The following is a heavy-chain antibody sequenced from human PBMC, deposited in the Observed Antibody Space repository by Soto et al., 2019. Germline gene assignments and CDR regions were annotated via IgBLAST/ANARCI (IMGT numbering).Heavy chain of an antibody. J-gene: IGHJ5*02. CDR3: AKFSWQQPGWFDP. CDR2: ISGSGGST. Sequence: RLSCAASGFTFSSYAMSWVRQAPGKGLEWVSAISGSGGSTYCADSERGRLTISRDNSKNTLYLQMNSLRAEDTAVYYCAKFSWQQPGWFDPWGPGTLVTVSS. CDR1: GFTFSSYA. V-gene: IGHV3-23*01. D-gene: IGHD6-13*01.